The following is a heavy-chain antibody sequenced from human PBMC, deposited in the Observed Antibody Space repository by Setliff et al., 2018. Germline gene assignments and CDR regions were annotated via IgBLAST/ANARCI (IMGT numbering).Heavy chain of an antibody. CDR2: MYYSGSTS. Sequence: SETLSLTCTVSDDSISSRHYYWSWIRQPPGKGLEWIGYMYYSGSTSYYNPSLKSRVTISVDTSKNQFSLKLSSVTAADTAVYYCARGRAGHSGHWGQGTLVTVS. J-gene: IGHJ4*02. D-gene: IGHD6-19*01. CDR1: DDSISSRHYY. CDR3: ARGRAGHSGH. V-gene: IGHV4-30-4*01.